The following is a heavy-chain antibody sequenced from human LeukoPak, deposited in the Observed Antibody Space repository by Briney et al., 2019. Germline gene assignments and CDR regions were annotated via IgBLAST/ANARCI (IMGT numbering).Heavy chain of an antibody. CDR2: ISAYNGNT. Sequence: GASVKVSCKASGYTFTSYGISWVRQAPGQGLEWMGWISAYNGNTNYAQKLQGRVTMTTDTSTSTAYTELRSLRSDDTAVYYCARDGRYCSGGSCYFVVWGQGTLVTVSS. J-gene: IGHJ4*02. CDR1: GYTFTSYG. CDR3: ARDGRYCSGGSCYFVV. D-gene: IGHD2-15*01. V-gene: IGHV1-18*01.